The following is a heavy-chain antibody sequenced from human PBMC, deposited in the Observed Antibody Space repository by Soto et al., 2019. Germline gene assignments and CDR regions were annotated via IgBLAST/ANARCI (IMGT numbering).Heavy chain of an antibody. V-gene: IGHV1-2*02. CDR2: INPKSGGT. Sequence: QVQLVQSGAEVKKAGASVKVSCKASGYTFTDYYIHWVRQAPGQGLEWMGWINPKSGGTNFAQKFKGRVTMTRDTSISTGYMELSRLRSDDTAVYYCARRGLITVAAYYLDYWGQGTLVTVSS. D-gene: IGHD6-19*01. CDR1: GYTFTDYY. CDR3: ARRGLITVAAYYLDY. J-gene: IGHJ4*02.